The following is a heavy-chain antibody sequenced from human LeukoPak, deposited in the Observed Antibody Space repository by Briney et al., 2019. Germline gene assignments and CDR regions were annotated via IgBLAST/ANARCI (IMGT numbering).Heavy chain of an antibody. V-gene: IGHV4-34*01. CDR3: ARTGPRDFWSGRYYYYYYMDV. D-gene: IGHD3-3*01. CDR1: GGSFSGYY. Sequence: SETLSLTCAVYGGSFSGYYWGWIRQPPGKGLEWIGEINHGGSTNYNPSLKSRVTMSVDTSQSQFSLTLSSVTAADTAVYYCARTGPRDFWSGRYYYYYYMDVWGKGTTVTVSS. CDR2: INHGGST. J-gene: IGHJ6*03.